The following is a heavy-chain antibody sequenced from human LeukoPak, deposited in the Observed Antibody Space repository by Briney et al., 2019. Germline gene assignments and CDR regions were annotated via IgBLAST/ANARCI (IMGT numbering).Heavy chain of an antibody. Sequence: SETLSLTCTVSGGSISSYYWSWIRQPAGKGLEWIGRIYTSGSTNYNPSLKSRVTISVDTSKNQFSLKLSSVTAADTAVYYCARGPRTNSGSSPGAFDIWGQGTMVTVSS. CDR3: ARGPRTNSGSSPGAFDI. CDR2: IYTSGST. CDR1: GGSISSYY. J-gene: IGHJ3*02. V-gene: IGHV4-4*07. D-gene: IGHD1-26*01.